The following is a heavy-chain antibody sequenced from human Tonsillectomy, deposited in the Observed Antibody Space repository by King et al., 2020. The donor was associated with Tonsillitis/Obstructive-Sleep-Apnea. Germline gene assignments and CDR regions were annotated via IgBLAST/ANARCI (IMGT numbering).Heavy chain of an antibody. CDR1: GFTFSSYE. CDR2: ISSSGSTI. V-gene: IGHV3-48*03. Sequence: QLVQSGGALVQPGGSLRLSCAASGFTFSSYEMNWVRQAPGKGLEWGSYISSSGSTIYDADSVKGRFTISRDNAKNSLYLQMNSLRAEDTAVYYCARDGGGLYYFDYWGQGTLVTVSS. D-gene: IGHD3-16*01. CDR3: ARDGGGLYYFDY. J-gene: IGHJ4*02.